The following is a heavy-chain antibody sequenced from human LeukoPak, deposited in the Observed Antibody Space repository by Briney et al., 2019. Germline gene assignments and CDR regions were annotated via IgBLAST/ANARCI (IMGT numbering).Heavy chain of an antibody. V-gene: IGHV1-2*02. J-gene: IGHJ3*02. Sequence: GASVKVSCKASGYTFTGYYMHWVRQAPGQGLEWMGWINPNSGGTNFAQKSQGRVTMTRDTSISTAYMELSSLTSDDTAVCYCARVGFGSGSYYDAFDIWGQGTMVAVSS. CDR2: INPNSGGT. D-gene: IGHD3-10*01. CDR1: GYTFTGYY. CDR3: ARVGFGSGSYYDAFDI.